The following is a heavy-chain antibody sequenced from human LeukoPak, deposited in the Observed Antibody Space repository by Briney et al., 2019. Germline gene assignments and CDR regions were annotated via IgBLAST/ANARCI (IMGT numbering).Heavy chain of an antibody. Sequence: ASVKVSCKASPDTFTRYGITWVRQAPGQGLEWMGWIRAYNGDTNYAQKFQGRVTMTAERSTDTAYMELGGLTFDDTAVFYCATTTATSGSSLYWGQGTLVNVAS. V-gene: IGHV1-18*01. J-gene: IGHJ4*02. CDR2: IRAYNGDT. CDR1: PDTFTRYG. CDR3: ATTTATSGSSLY. D-gene: IGHD6-19*01.